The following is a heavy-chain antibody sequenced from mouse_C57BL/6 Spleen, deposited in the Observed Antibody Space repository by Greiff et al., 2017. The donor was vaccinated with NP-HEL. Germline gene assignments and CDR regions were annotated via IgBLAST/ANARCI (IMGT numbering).Heavy chain of an antibody. CDR2: INPNNGGT. CDR3: ARWGDYDAFDY. Sequence: SGPELVKPGASVKMSCKASGYTFTDYNMHWVKQSHGKSLEWIGYINPNNGGTSYNQKFKGKATLTVNKSSSTAYMELRSLTSEDSAVYYCARWGDYDAFDYWGQGTTLTVSS. V-gene: IGHV1-22*01. J-gene: IGHJ2*01. D-gene: IGHD2-4*01. CDR1: GYTFTDYN.